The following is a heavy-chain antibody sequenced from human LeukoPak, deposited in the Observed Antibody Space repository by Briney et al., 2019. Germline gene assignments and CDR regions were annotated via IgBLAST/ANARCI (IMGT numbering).Heavy chain of an antibody. CDR1: GFSFSNYS. CDR2: ISSSGNYI. CDR3: ARRGYYDSSGYDY. V-gene: IGHV3-21*01. D-gene: IGHD3-22*01. J-gene: IGHJ4*02. Sequence: PGGSLRLSCAASGFSFSNYSMNWVRQAPGKGLEWVSSISSSGNYIYYADSVKGRLTISRDNAKNSLYLQINSLRAEDTAIYYCARRGYYDSSGYDYWGQGTLVTVSS.